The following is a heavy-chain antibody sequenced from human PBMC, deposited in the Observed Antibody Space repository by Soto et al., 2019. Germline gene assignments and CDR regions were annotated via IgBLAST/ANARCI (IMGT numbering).Heavy chain of an antibody. Sequence: SETLSLTCTVSGGSISSGGYYWSWIRQHPGKGLEWIRYIYYSGSTYYNPSLKSRVTISVDTSKNQFSRKLSSVTAADTAVYYCARTIDYGDYVLAFDIWGQGTMVTVSS. D-gene: IGHD4-17*01. J-gene: IGHJ3*02. CDR3: ARTIDYGDYVLAFDI. V-gene: IGHV4-31*03. CDR1: GGSISSGGYY. CDR2: IYYSGST.